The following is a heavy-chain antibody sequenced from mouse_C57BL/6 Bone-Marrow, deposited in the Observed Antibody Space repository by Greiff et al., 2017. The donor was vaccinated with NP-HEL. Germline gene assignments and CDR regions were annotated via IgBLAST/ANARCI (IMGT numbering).Heavy chain of an antibody. V-gene: IGHV14-4*01. D-gene: IGHD2-1*01. CDR3: TGGGNYVILFAY. CDR1: GFNIKDDY. J-gene: IGHJ3*01. CDR2: IDPENGDT. Sequence: VHVKQSGAELVRPGASVKLSCTASGFNIKDDYMHWVKQRPEQGLEWIGWIDPENGDTEYVSKFQGKATITADTSSNTAYLQLSSLTTEDTAVYYCTGGGNYVILFAYWGQGTLVTVSA.